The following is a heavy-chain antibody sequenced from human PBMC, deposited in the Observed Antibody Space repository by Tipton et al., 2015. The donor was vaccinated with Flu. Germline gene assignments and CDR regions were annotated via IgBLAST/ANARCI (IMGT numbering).Heavy chain of an antibody. Sequence: GSLRLSCTASGFTFSSYSMSWVRQPPGKSPELVSSIRGLGTNYADSVKGRCSISRDDSKSTLYLQMNSIRAEDTAVYYCAKAGSGSPLRLYFDSWGPGT. V-gene: IGHV3-23*01. CDR1: GFTFSSYS. CDR3: AKAGSGSPLRLYFDS. D-gene: IGHD3-10*01. J-gene: IGHJ4*03. CDR2: IRGLGT.